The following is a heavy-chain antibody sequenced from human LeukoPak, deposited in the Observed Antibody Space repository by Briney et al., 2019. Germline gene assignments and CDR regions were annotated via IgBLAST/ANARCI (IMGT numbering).Heavy chain of an antibody. Sequence: GRSLRLSCAPSGFIFSSYGMHWVRQAPGKGLEWVAVMSYDGSEKYYADSVKGRFTISRDNSKNTLYLQLNSLRAEDTAVYYCAKDATWIQHFDYWGQGTLVIVSS. CDR2: MSYDGSEK. CDR1: GFIFSSYG. D-gene: IGHD5-18*01. J-gene: IGHJ4*02. CDR3: AKDATWIQHFDY. V-gene: IGHV3-30*18.